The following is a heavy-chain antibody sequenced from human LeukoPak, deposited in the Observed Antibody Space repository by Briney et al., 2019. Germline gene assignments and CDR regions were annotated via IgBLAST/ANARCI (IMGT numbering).Heavy chain of an antibody. CDR3: ARDLAKDYYDSSGYPPDY. Sequence: SVKVSCKASGGTFSSYAISWVRQAPGQGLEWMGRIIPIFGIANYAQKFQGRVTITADKSTSTAYMELSRLRSEDTAVYYCARDLAKDYYDSSGYPPDYWGQGTLVTVSS. CDR1: GGTFSSYA. J-gene: IGHJ4*02. V-gene: IGHV1-69*04. D-gene: IGHD3-22*01. CDR2: IIPIFGIA.